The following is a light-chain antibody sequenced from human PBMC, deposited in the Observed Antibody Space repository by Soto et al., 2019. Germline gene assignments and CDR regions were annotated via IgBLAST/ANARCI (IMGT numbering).Light chain of an antibody. CDR2: GVS. J-gene: IGKJ1*01. Sequence: EIVLTQSPGTLSLSPGERATLSCRASQSFSTTYLAWYQQKPGQAPRLLIYGVSSRATGIPDRFSGSGSGTEFTLTISRLEPEDFAVYYCQHYGDSRTFGQGTKVDIK. V-gene: IGKV3-20*01. CDR1: QSFSTTY. CDR3: QHYGDSRT.